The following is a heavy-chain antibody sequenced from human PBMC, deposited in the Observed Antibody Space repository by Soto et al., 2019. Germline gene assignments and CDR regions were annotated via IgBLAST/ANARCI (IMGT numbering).Heavy chain of an antibody. CDR3: ARLQAAAGDNDLTFDY. CDR1: GYSFTSYW. Sequence: GESLKISCKGSGYSFTSYWIGWVRQMPGKGLECMGIIYPGDSDTRYSPSFQGRVTISADKSISTAYLQWSSLKASDTAMYYCARLQAAAGDNDLTFDYWGQGTLVTVSS. D-gene: IGHD6-13*01. V-gene: IGHV5-51*01. J-gene: IGHJ4*02. CDR2: IYPGDSDT.